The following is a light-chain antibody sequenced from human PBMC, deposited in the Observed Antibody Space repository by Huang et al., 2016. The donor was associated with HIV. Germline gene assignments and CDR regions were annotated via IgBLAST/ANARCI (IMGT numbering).Light chain of an antibody. V-gene: IGKV3-20*01. CDR3: QQYATSSYT. CDR2: GAS. J-gene: IGKJ2*01. CDR1: QSVSSKY. Sequence: EIVLTQSPGTLSLSPGERATLSCRASQSVSSKYLACYQQKPGQSPRLLLYGASRRSTGIPDRFSGSGSGTDFTLTISRLEPEDFAVYYCQQYATSSYTFGQGTNVEI.